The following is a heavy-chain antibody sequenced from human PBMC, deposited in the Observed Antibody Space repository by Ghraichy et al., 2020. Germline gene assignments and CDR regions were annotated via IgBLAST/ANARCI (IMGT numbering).Heavy chain of an antibody. CDR2: ISDSGDST. J-gene: IGHJ4*02. D-gene: IGHD3-3*01. Sequence: GGSLRLSCAASGFTFSSYAMIWVRQAPGKGLEWISAISDSGDSTYYADSVKGRFTISRDNSKNTLYLQMNSLRAEDTAVYYCAKGGVGLRFLEPHYWGQGALVTVSS. CDR3: AKGGVGLRFLEPHY. V-gene: IGHV3-23*01. CDR1: GFTFSSYA.